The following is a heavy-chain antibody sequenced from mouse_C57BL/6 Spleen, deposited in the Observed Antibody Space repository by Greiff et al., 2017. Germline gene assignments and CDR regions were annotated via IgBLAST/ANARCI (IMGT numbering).Heavy chain of an antibody. D-gene: IGHD1-1*01. V-gene: IGHV1-72*01. J-gene: IGHJ1*03. Sequence: QVQLQQPGAELVKPGASVKLSCKASGYTFTSYWMHWVKQRPGRGLEWIGRIDPNSGGTKYNEKFKSKATLTVDKPSSTAYMQLSSLTSEDSAVYYCARHDYGSSYVWYFDVWGTGTTVTVSS. CDR2: IDPNSGGT. CDR1: GYTFTSYW. CDR3: ARHDYGSSYVWYFDV.